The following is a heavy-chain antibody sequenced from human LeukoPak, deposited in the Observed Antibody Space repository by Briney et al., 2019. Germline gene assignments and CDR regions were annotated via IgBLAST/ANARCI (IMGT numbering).Heavy chain of an antibody. CDR2: MYYSGST. D-gene: IGHD6-13*01. Sequence: SETLSLTCTVSGGSTGTHYWNWIRQPPGKGLEWIGYMYYSGSTNYNPSLKSQVTISVDTSKNQFSLRLPSVTAADTAVYYCVRRRIAAAGYDAFDIWGRGTMVTVSS. V-gene: IGHV4-59*08. J-gene: IGHJ3*02. CDR1: GGSTGTHY. CDR3: VRRRIAAAGYDAFDI.